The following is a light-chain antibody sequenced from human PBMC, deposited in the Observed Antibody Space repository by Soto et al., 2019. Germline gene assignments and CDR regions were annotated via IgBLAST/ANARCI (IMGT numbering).Light chain of an antibody. CDR2: DVS. CDR3: CSYAGGYTHAV. V-gene: IGLV2-11*01. CDR1: SSDVGTYNY. J-gene: IGLJ2*01. Sequence: QSVLTQPRSVSGPPGQSVSISCSGTSSDVGTYNYVSWYQQHPGKAPKLMIYDVSKRPSGVPDRFSGSKSGNTASLTISGAQAEDEADYYCCSYAGGYTHAVFGGGTKLTVL.